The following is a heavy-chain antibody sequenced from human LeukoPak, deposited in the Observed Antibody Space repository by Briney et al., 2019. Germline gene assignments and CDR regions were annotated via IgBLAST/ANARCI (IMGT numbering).Heavy chain of an antibody. Sequence: ASVKVSCKASGYTFTGYYMHWVRQAPGQGHEWMGWINPNSGDTNYAQKFQGRVAMTRDTSISTAYMELSRLRSDDTAVYYCARDGDAGAFDIWGQGTMVTVSS. CDR2: INPNSGDT. D-gene: IGHD7-27*01. CDR1: GYTFTGYY. J-gene: IGHJ3*02. V-gene: IGHV1-2*02. CDR3: ARDGDAGAFDI.